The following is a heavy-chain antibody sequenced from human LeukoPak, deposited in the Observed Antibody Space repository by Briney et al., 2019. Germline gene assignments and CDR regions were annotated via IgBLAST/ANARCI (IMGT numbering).Heavy chain of an antibody. CDR1: GGTFSSYA. CDR2: IIPIFGTA. Sequence: GASVKVSCKASGGTFSSYAISWVRQAPGQGLEWMGGIIPIFGTANYAQKFQGRVTITTDESTSTAYMELSSLRSEDTAVYYCARVSREYHYYYYMDVWGKGTTVTVSS. CDR3: ARVSREYHYYYYMDV. V-gene: IGHV1-69*05. J-gene: IGHJ6*03. D-gene: IGHD5-24*01.